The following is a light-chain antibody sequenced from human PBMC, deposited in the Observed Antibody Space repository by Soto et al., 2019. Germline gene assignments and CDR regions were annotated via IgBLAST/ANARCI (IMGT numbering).Light chain of an antibody. CDR2: FDD. J-gene: IGLJ2*01. CDR3: AAWDDSLDGVV. V-gene: IGLV1-36*01. Sequence: QAVVTQPPSASAAPRQRVTISCSGSTSNIGNNAVSWYQQFPGKAPTLIIYFDDLLPSGVSDRFSGSKSGTSASLAISGLQSEDEADYYCAAWDDSLDGVVFGGGTKLTVL. CDR1: TSNIGNNA.